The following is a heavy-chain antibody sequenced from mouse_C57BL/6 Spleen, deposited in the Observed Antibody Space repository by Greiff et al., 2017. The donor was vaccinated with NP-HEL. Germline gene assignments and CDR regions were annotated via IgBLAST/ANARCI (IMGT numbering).Heavy chain of an antibody. CDR2: IWGGGGT. CDR1: GFSLTSYG. V-gene: IGHV2-9*01. Sequence: VMLVESGPGLVAPSQSLSITCTVSGFSLTSYGVDWVRQPPGKGLEWLGVIWGGGGTNYNSALMSRLSISKDNSKSQVFLKMNSLQTEDTAMYYCATQRYYGSGHAFAYWGQGTLVTVSA. J-gene: IGHJ3*01. CDR3: ATQRYYGSGHAFAY. D-gene: IGHD2-1*01.